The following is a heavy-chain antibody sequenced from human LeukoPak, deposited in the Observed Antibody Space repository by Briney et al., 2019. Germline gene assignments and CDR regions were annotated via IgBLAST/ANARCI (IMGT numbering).Heavy chain of an antibody. CDR3: AAGYSSGWIDY. CDR1: SVSISSYY. D-gene: IGHD6-19*01. V-gene: IGHV4-4*07. CDR2: IYTSGST. J-gene: IGHJ4*02. Sequence: SETLSLTCTVSSVSISSYYWSWIRQPAGKGLEWIGRIYTSGSTNYNPSLKSRVTMSVGTSKNQFSLKLSSVTAADTAIYYCAAGYSSGWIDYWGQGTLVTVSS.